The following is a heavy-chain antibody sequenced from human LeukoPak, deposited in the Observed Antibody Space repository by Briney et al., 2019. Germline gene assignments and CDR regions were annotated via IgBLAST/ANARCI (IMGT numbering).Heavy chain of an antibody. V-gene: IGHV1-69*13. CDR1: GGTFSSYA. Sequence: SVKVSCKASGGTFSSYAISWVRQAPGQGLEWMGGIIPIFGTPNYAQKFQGRVTITADESTSTAYMELSSLRSEDTAVYYCARAGVAAAGTLDYWGQGTLVTVSS. D-gene: IGHD6-13*01. J-gene: IGHJ4*02. CDR3: ARAGVAAAGTLDY. CDR2: IIPIFGTP.